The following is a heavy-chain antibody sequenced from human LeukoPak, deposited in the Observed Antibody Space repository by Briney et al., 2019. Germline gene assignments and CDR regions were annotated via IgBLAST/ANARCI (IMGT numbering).Heavy chain of an antibody. Sequence: GASVKVSCKASGYTFTSYYMHWVRQAPGQGLEWMGWMNPNSGNTGYAQKFQGRVTITRNTSISTAYMELSSLRSEDTAVYYCARGDNWNYDPWGQGTLVTVSS. V-gene: IGHV1-8*03. CDR3: ARGDNWNYDP. CDR2: MNPNSGNT. D-gene: IGHD1-1*01. J-gene: IGHJ5*02. CDR1: GYTFTSYY.